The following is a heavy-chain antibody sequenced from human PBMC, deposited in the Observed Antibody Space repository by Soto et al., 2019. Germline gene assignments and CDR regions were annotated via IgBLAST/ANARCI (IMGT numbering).Heavy chain of an antibody. D-gene: IGHD3-10*01. CDR2: INPILSMA. V-gene: IGHV1-69*02. CDR1: GDTFTFYS. J-gene: IGHJ4*02. CDR3: ASSYGSGYRAFDS. Sequence: QVQLVQSGAEVKKPGSSVRVSCKASGDTFTFYSINWVRQAPGLGLEWMGRINPILSMANYAQRFTGRVTMTAHKSTSPAYMELSSLRSADTAMYYCASSYGSGYRAFDSWGQGALVTVSS.